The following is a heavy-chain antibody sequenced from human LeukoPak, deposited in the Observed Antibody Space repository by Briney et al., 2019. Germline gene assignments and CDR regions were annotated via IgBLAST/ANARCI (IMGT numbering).Heavy chain of an antibody. CDR1: GGSFSGYY. Sequence: SETLSLTRAVYGGSFSGYYWSWIRQPPGKGLEWIGEINHSGSTNYNPSLKSRVTISVDTSKNQFSLKLSSVTAADTAVYYCARGPAHKGRSLRLDYWGQGTLVTVSS. CDR2: INHSGST. V-gene: IGHV4-34*01. D-gene: IGHD1-14*01. CDR3: ARGPAHKGRSLRLDY. J-gene: IGHJ4*02.